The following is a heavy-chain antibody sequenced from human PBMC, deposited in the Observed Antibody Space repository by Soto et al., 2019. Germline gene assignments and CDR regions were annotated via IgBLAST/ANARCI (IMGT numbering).Heavy chain of an antibody. CDR3: ARDRSWPTGRALDY. V-gene: IGHV3-7*01. D-gene: IGHD5-12*01. CDR2: IKQDGSEK. CDR1: GFTFSSYW. J-gene: IGHJ4*02. Sequence: GGSLRLSCAASGFTFSSYWMSWVRQAPGKGLEWVANIKQDGSEKYYVDSVKGRFTISRDNAKNSLYLQMSSLRAEDTAVYYCARDRSWPTGRALDYWGQGTLVTVSS.